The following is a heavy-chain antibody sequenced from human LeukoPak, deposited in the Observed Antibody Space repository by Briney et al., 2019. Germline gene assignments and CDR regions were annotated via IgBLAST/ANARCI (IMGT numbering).Heavy chain of an antibody. CDR3: ASNTGTVFDY. CDR1: GVTFSTYA. Sequence: ASVKVSCKASGVTFSTYAISWVRQAPGQGLEWMGGIIPIFGTANYAHKFQGRVTITADKSTSTAYMELSSLRSEDTAVYYCASNTGTVFDYWGQGALVTVSS. J-gene: IGHJ4*02. V-gene: IGHV1-69*06. D-gene: IGHD7-27*01. CDR2: IIPIFGTA.